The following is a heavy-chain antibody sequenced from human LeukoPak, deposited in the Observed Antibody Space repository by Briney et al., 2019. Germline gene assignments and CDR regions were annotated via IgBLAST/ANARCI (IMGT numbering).Heavy chain of an antibody. V-gene: IGHV4-30-4*08. D-gene: IGHD3-22*01. Sequence: SETLSLTCTVSGGSISSGDYYWSWIRQPPGKGLEWIGYIYYSGSTYYNPSLKSRVTISVDTSKNQFSLKLSSVTAADTAVYYCARAYYYDSSDYYTNWFDPRGQGTLVTVSS. CDR2: IYYSGST. J-gene: IGHJ5*02. CDR3: ARAYYYDSSDYYTNWFDP. CDR1: GGSISSGDYY.